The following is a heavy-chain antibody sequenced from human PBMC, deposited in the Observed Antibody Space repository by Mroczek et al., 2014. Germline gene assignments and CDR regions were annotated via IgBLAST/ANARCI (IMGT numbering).Heavy chain of an antibody. J-gene: IGHJ5*02. CDR3: ARGGIVVVPAAIREGWFDP. V-gene: IGHV4-31*03. Sequence: QVQLQQWGPGLVKPSQTLSLTCTVSGGSISSGGYYWSWIRQHPGKGLEWIGYIYYSGSTYYNPSLKSRVTISVDTSKNQFSLKLSSVTAADTAVYYCARGGIVVVPAAIREGWFDPWGQGTLVTVSS. D-gene: IGHD2-2*02. CDR2: IYYSGST. CDR1: GGSISSGGYY.